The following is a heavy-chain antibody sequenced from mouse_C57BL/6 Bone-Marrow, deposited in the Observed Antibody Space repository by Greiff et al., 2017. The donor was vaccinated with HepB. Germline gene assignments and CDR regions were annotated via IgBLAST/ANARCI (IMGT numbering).Heavy chain of an antibody. CDR3: ARGSYHYAMDY. D-gene: IGHD2-12*01. Sequence: QVQLQQSGAELVRPGASVKLSCKASGYTFTSYGISWVKQRTGQGLEWIGEIYPRSGNTYYNEKFKGKATLTADKSSSTAYMELRSLTSEDSAVYFYARGSYHYAMDYWGQGTSVTVSS. CDR2: IYPRSGNT. CDR1: GYTFTSYG. J-gene: IGHJ4*01. V-gene: IGHV1-81*01.